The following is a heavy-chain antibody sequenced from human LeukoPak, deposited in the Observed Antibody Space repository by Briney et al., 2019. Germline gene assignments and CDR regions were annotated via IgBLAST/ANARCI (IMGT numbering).Heavy chain of an antibody. CDR3: AHLDYYDSSGYYSNLHNWFDP. D-gene: IGHD3-22*01. CDR2: IYWNDDK. CDR1: GFSLSTSGVG. Sequence: ESGPTLVNPTQTLTLTCTFSGFSLSTSGVGVGWIRQPPGKALEWLALIYWNDDKRYSPSLKSRLTITQDTSKNQVVLTMTNMDPVDTATYYCAHLDYYDSSGYYSNLHNWFDPWGQGTLVTVSS. J-gene: IGHJ5*02. V-gene: IGHV2-5*01.